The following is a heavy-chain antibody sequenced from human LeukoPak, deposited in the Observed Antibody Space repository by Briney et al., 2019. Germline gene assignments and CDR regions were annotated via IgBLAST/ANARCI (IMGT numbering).Heavy chain of an antibody. CDR2: INHSGST. V-gene: IGHV4-34*01. CDR3: ARGSSTGSYFDY. Sequence: PSETLSLTCAVYGGSFSGYYWSWIRQPPGKGLEWIGEINHSGSTNYNPSLKGRVTISVDTSKNQFSLKLSSVTAADTAVYYCARGSSTGSYFDYWGQGTLVTVSS. J-gene: IGHJ4*02. CDR1: GGSFSGYY. D-gene: IGHD4-17*01.